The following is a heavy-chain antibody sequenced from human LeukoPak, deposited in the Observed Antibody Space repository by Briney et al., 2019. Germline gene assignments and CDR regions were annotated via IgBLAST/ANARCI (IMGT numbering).Heavy chain of an antibody. J-gene: IGHJ4*02. CDR2: INPNSGGT. CDR3: ARDFDSSGYYQIDY. D-gene: IGHD3-22*01. Sequence: GASVKVSCKASGYTFTGYYMHWVRQAPGQGLEWMGWINPNSGGTNYAQKFQGRVTMTRDTSISTAYMELSRLRSDDTAVYYCARDFDSSGYYQIDYWGQGTLVTVSS. V-gene: IGHV1-2*02. CDR1: GYTFTGYY.